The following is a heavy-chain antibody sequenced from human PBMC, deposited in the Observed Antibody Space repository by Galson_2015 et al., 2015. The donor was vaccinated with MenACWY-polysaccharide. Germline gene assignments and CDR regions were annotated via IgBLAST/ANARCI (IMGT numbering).Heavy chain of an antibody. J-gene: IGHJ6*02. CDR1: GFTFSSYA. CDR3: ARGPPYDFWSGSGGYGMDV. CDR2: IGTAGDT. V-gene: IGHV3-13*01. D-gene: IGHD3-3*01. Sequence: SLRLSCAASGFTFSSYAMSWVRQAPGKGLEWVSAIGTAGDTYYPGSVKGRFTISRENAKNSLYLQMNSLRAGDTAVYYCARGPPYDFWSGSGGYGMDVWGQGTTVTVSS.